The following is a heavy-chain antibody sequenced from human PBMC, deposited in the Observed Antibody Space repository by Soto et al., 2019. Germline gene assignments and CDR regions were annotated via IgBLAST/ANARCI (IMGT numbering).Heavy chain of an antibody. CDR2: IVPIVGTT. CDR3: VRVVAIPGYPDH. J-gene: IGHJ4*02. D-gene: IGHD5-12*01. V-gene: IGHV1-69*12. Sequence: QVQLVQSGAEVRRPASSVKVSCKTSGGTLSSYAMSWVRQAPGQGLEWMGGIVPIVGTTTYAQKFQGRVTITADEATSTAYMQLSRLRSDDTAVYYCVRVVAIPGYPDHWGQGTLVTVSS. CDR1: GGTLSSYA.